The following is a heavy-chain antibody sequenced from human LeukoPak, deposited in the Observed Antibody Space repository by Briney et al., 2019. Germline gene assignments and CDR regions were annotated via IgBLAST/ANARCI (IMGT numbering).Heavy chain of an antibody. Sequence: GGSLRLSCAASGFTFSSYEMNWVRQAPGKGLEWVSYISSSGSTIYYADSVKGRFTISRDNAKNSLYLQMNSLRAEDTAVYYCARVPVVGYYGSGPLNWFDPWGQGTLVTVSS. CDR1: GFTFSSYE. V-gene: IGHV3-48*03. CDR3: ARVPVVGYYGSGPLNWFDP. D-gene: IGHD3-10*01. CDR2: ISSSGSTI. J-gene: IGHJ5*02.